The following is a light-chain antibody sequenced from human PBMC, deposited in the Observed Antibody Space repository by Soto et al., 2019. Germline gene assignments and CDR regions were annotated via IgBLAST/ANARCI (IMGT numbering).Light chain of an antibody. V-gene: IGKV1-39*01. CDR2: GSS. CDR1: QTVKNY. J-gene: IGKJ4*01. Sequence: DIQVTQSPSSLSASVGDRITLTCRTSQTVKNYVNWYQQKPGKAPQLLISGSSNLQSGVPSRFSGSGSGTDFTLTISSLQPEDFATYYCQQSYSSPVNFGGGTKVDIK. CDR3: QQSYSSPVN.